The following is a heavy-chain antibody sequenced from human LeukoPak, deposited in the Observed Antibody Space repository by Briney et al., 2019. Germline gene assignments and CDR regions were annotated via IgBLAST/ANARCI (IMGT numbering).Heavy chain of an antibody. CDR1: GGSISSGSYY. V-gene: IGHV4-61*02. Sequence: SETLSLTCTVSGGSISSGSYYWSWIRQPAGKGLEWIGRIYTSGSTNYNPSLKSRVTISVDTSKNQFSLKLSSVTAADTAVYYCARGVATKKLPPVYYYYMDVWGKGTTVTISS. CDR3: ARGVATKKLPPVYYYYMDV. CDR2: IYTSGST. D-gene: IGHD5-12*01. J-gene: IGHJ6*03.